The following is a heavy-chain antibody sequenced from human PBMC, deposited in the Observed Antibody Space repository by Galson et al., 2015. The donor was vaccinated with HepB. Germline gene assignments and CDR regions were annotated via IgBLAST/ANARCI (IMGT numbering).Heavy chain of an antibody. CDR1: GFTFSSYG. CDR3: AKDLVSVGSSWYGNGMDV. V-gene: IGHV3-30*18. D-gene: IGHD6-13*01. Sequence: SLRLSCAASGFTFSSYGMHWVRQAPGKGLEWVAVISYDGSNKYYADSVKGRFTISRDNSKNTLYLQMNSLRAEDTAVYYCAKDLVSVGSSWYGNGMDVWGQGTTVTVSS. J-gene: IGHJ6*02. CDR2: ISYDGSNK.